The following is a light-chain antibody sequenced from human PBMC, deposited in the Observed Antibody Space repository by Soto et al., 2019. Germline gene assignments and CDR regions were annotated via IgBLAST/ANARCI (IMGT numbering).Light chain of an antibody. CDR1: QSLVYSDGNTY. CDR2: QVS. CDR3: VQFAHFPRT. J-gene: IGKJ1*01. V-gene: IGKV2-24*01. Sequence: DTVLTQTPLSSPVTLGQPASISCKSRQSLVYSDGNTYLSWLQQRPGQPPRLLIYQVSNRFSGVPDRFSGSGAGTEFKLKISRVEADDVGVYFCVQFAHFPRTFGQGTKVEI.